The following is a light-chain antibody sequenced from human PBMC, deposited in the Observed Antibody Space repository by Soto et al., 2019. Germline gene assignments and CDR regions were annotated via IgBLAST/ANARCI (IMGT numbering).Light chain of an antibody. V-gene: IGLV4-69*01. CDR1: SGHSNYA. Sequence: QSVLTQSPSASASLGASVKLTCTLSSGHSNYAIAWHQQQSEKGPRYLMKLNSDGSQSKGDGIPDSFSGSSSGAERYLSISSLKSEDEADYYCQTWGSGIVVFGVGTKLTVL. J-gene: IGLJ2*01. CDR3: QTWGSGIVV. CDR2: LNSDGSQ.